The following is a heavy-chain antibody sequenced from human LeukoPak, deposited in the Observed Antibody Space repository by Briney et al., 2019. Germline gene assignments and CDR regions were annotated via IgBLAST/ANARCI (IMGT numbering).Heavy chain of an antibody. V-gene: IGHV4-59*01. Sequence: PSETLSLTCTVSGDSISSYYWSWIRQPPGKGLEWIGYIYYSGSTNYNPSLKSRVTISVDTSKNQFPLKLSSVTAADTAVYYCARGVVPAGYYYYYYYMDVWGKGTTVTVSS. CDR3: ARGVVPAGYYYYYYYMDV. D-gene: IGHD2-2*01. CDR2: IYYSGST. J-gene: IGHJ6*03. CDR1: GDSISSYY.